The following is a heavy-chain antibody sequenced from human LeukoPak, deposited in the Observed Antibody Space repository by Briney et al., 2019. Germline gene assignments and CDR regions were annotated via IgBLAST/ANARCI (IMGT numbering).Heavy chain of an antibody. Sequence: ASVKVSCKASGYTFTSYGISWVRQAPGQGLEWMGWISAYNGNTNYAQKLQGRVTMTTDTSTSTAYMELRSLRSDDTAVYYCAGAIAAAGYWYFDLWGRGTLVTVSS. J-gene: IGHJ2*01. CDR2: ISAYNGNT. CDR3: AGAIAAAGYWYFDL. D-gene: IGHD6-13*01. CDR1: GYTFTSYG. V-gene: IGHV1-18*01.